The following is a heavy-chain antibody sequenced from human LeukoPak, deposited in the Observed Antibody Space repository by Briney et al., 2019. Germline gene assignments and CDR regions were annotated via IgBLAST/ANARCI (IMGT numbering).Heavy chain of an antibody. D-gene: IGHD3-3*01. CDR3: ARDSFHYDFWSGYAY. Sequence: ASVKVSCKASGYTFTGYYMHWVRQAPGQGLEWMGRINPNSGGTNYAQKFRGRVTMTGDTSISTAYMELSRLRSDDTAVYYCARDSFHYDFWSGYAYWGQGTLVTVSS. CDR1: GYTFTGYY. J-gene: IGHJ4*02. V-gene: IGHV1-2*06. CDR2: INPNSGGT.